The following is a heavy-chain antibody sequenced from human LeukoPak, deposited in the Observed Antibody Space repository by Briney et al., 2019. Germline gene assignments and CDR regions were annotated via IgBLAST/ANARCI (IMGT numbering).Heavy chain of an antibody. CDR3: ANEIRPNDY. CDR1: AFAFSNHA. D-gene: IGHD4-17*01. J-gene: IGHJ4*02. CDR2: ISISGSTT. Sequence: GGSLRLSCTASAFAFSNHAMSWVRQAPGKGLEWVSSISISGSTTYYADSVKGRFTISRENSKSTLYLQMNNLRADDTAVYYCANEIRPNDYWGQGTLVTVSS. V-gene: IGHV3-23*01.